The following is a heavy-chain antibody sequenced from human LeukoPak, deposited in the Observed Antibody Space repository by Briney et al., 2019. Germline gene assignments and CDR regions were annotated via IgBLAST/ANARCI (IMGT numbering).Heavy chain of an antibody. V-gene: IGHV3-23*01. CDR2: ISGSGGST. Sequence: GGSLRLSCAASGFTFSNCAMSWVRQAPGKGLEWVSSISGSGGSTYYADSVKGRFTISRDNAKNSLYLQMNSLRAEDTAVYYCARKLGRYFDYWGQGTLVTVSS. J-gene: IGHJ4*02. CDR1: GFTFSNCA. D-gene: IGHD7-27*01. CDR3: ARKLGRYFDY.